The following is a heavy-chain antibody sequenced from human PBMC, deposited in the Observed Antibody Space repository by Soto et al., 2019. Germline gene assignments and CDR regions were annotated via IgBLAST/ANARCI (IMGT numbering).Heavy chain of an antibody. Sequence: PSETLSLTCTVSGGSISSSSYYWGWIRQPPGKGLEWIGSIYYSGSTYYNPSLKSRVTISVDTSKNQFSLKLSSVTAADTAVYYCARQITMVRGVIPYYYYYGMDVWGQGTTVTVSS. V-gene: IGHV4-39*01. CDR2: IYYSGST. J-gene: IGHJ6*02. CDR3: ARQITMVRGVIPYYYYYGMDV. D-gene: IGHD3-10*01. CDR1: GGSISSSSYY.